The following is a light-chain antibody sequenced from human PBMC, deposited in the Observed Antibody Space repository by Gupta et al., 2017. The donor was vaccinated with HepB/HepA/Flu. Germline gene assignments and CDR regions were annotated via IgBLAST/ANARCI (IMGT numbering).Light chain of an antibody. V-gene: IGKV1-5*03. Sequence: DIQTTQSPSTLSASVGDRVTITCRASQSISSWLAWYQQKPGKAPKLLIYKASSLESGVPSRFSGSGSGTEFTLTISSLQPDDLATYYCQQYNSYSVTFGQGTKLEIK. J-gene: IGKJ2*01. CDR1: QSISSW. CDR3: QQYNSYSVT. CDR2: KAS.